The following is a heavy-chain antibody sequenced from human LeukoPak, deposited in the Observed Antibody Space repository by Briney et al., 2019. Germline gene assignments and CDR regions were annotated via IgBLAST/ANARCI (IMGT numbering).Heavy chain of an antibody. CDR1: GFTLSSYS. J-gene: IGHJ3*02. D-gene: IGHD6-19*01. Sequence: GGSLRLSCAASGFTLSSYSMNWVRQAPGKGLEWVSSISSSGSYISYADSVKGRFTISRDNSKNTLYLQMSSLRADDTAVYYCARGPGIAVALNAFDIWGQGTMVTVSS. CDR3: ARGPGIAVALNAFDI. V-gene: IGHV3-21*01. CDR2: ISSSGSYI.